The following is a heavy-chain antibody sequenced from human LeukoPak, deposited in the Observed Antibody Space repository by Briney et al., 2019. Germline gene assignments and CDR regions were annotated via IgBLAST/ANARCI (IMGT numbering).Heavy chain of an antibody. D-gene: IGHD3-10*01. Sequence: GRSLRLSCAASGFTYSSYGMHWVRQAPGKELEWVAVISYDGSNTYYADSVKGRFTISRDNSKNTLYLQMNSLRAEDTAVYYCARDLITPPGYGMDVWGQGTTVTVSS. CDR3: ARDLITPPGYGMDV. J-gene: IGHJ6*02. CDR1: GFTYSSYG. CDR2: ISYDGSNT. V-gene: IGHV3-30*03.